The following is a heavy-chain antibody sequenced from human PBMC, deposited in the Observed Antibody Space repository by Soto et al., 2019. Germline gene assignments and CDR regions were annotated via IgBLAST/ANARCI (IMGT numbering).Heavy chain of an antibody. Sequence: EVQLVESGGGLVQPGGSLRLSCAASGFTFSNYWMYWVRQGKGKGLAWVSRIKGDWTYTSSADSVKGRFAISRDKANNTLYLHITRLSPEHTAVYYCARALDSLVPTAFWGQGNRVTVSS. V-gene: IGHV3-74*01. D-gene: IGHD2-2*01. J-gene: IGHJ4*02. CDR1: GFTFSNYW. CDR3: ARALDSLVPTAF. CDR2: IKGDWTYT.